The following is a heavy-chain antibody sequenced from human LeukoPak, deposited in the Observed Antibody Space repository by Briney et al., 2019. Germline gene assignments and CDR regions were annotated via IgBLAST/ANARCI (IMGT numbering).Heavy chain of an antibody. J-gene: IGHJ4*02. D-gene: IGHD1-26*01. V-gene: IGHV3-53*01. CDR1: GFTFDDYA. Sequence: GGSLRLSCVASGFTFDDYAMSWVRQAPGKGLEWVSVIYSGGSTYYADSVKGRFTISRDNSKNTLYLQMNSLRAEDTAVYYCARDSGVGATKDYFDYWGQGTLVTVSS. CDR2: IYSGGST. CDR3: ARDSGVGATKDYFDY.